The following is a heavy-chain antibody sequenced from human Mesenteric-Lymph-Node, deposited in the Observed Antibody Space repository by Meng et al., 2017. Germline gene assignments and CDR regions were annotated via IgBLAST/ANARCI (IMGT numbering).Heavy chain of an antibody. CDR1: GFTFGDYW. CDR3: AKFGLEATLDT. V-gene: IGHV3-7*01. D-gene: IGHD3-10*01. CDR2: IKEDGSQK. Sequence: GESLKISCEDSGFTFGDYWMSWVRQAPGKGLQWVATIKEDGSQKYYLDSVKGRFTVSRDNAKKSLYLQMTSLRVEDTAVYYCAKFGLEATLDTWGQGKMVNVAS. J-gene: IGHJ3*02.